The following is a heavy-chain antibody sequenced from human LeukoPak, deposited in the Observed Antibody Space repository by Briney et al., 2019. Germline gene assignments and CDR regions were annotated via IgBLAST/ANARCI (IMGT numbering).Heavy chain of an antibody. D-gene: IGHD3-22*01. V-gene: IGHV4-4*02. CDR1: GGSVSSNNW. Sequence: IPSGTLSLTCAVSGGSVSSNNWWSWVRQPPGKGLEWIGEIFHSGSTNYNPSLKSRVTISVDKSKNQFSLRLSSVTAADTAVYYCARVLSGSNFDYWGQGTLVTVSS. CDR2: IFHSGST. J-gene: IGHJ4*02. CDR3: ARVLSGSNFDY.